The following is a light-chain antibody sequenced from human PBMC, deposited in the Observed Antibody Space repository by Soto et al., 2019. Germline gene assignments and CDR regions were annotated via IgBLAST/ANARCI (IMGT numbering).Light chain of an antibody. Sequence: DIVMTQSPLSLPVTPGEPASIACRSSQSLLHSNGYNYLDWYLQKPGQSPQLLIYLGSNRASGVPDRFSGSGSGTDFTLKISRVEAEDVGVYYCMQSIQLSITFGQGTRLEIK. CDR1: QSLLHSNGYNY. CDR3: MQSIQLSIT. J-gene: IGKJ5*01. CDR2: LGS. V-gene: IGKV2-28*01.